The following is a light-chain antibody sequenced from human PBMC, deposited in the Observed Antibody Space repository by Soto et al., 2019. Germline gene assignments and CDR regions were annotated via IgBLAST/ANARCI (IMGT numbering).Light chain of an antibody. J-gene: IGKJ3*01. CDR3: RQRNTCPCT. CDR2: DAS. V-gene: IGKV3-11*01. Sequence: EMVLTQSPATLSLSPGERVTVSCRARQSVSNYLAWYQQKPGKAPKLLIYDASSMANGISARFSGTGSGTDFTLTISSLEPEEFAVYFCRQRNTCPCTFGPGTKVDV. CDR1: QSVSNY.